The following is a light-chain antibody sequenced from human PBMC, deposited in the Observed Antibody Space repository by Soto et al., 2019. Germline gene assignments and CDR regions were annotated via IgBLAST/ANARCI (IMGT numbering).Light chain of an antibody. CDR2: EAA. J-gene: IGKJ4*01. CDR1: QSVSSY. CDR3: QQRFSWPLT. V-gene: IGKV3-11*01. Sequence: EIVLTQSPATLSLSPGERATLSCRASQSVSSYLAWYQQKPGQAPRLLIYEAAIRATGIPARFSASGSGTDFILTISSLAPEDFAVYFCQQRFSWPLTFGGGTKVDIK.